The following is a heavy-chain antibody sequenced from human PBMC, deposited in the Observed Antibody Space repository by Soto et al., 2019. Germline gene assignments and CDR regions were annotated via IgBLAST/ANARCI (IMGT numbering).Heavy chain of an antibody. CDR3: ASLQTGYSSSWYLDY. D-gene: IGHD6-13*01. CDR1: GFTFSSYS. V-gene: IGHV3-48*01. J-gene: IGHJ4*02. CDR2: VSSSSSII. Sequence: QSGGSVRLSCAASGFTFSSYSMNWVRQAPGKGLEWVSHVSSSSSIIEYADSVKGRFTISRENAKNSLYLQMNSLRAEDTAVYYCASLQTGYSSSWYLDYWGQGTLVTVSS.